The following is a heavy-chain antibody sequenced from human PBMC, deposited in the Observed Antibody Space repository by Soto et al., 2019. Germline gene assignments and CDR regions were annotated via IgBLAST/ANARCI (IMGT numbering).Heavy chain of an antibody. Sequence: QVHLVQSGADVKKPGAALKVSCTGSGYAFTTYGITWVRQAPGQGLEWMGWISAHNGNTNYEQKLQGRVTVPRDPSKSTAYMELRSVRSDDTTVYYCARGRYGDYWGQGALVTVSS. CDR3: ARGRYGDY. CDR1: GYAFTTYG. D-gene: IGHD1-1*01. CDR2: ISAHNGNT. J-gene: IGHJ4*02. V-gene: IGHV1-18*01.